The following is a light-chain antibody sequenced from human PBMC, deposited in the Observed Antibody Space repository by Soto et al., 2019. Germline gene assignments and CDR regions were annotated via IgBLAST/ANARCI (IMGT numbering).Light chain of an antibody. CDR2: KDN. Sequence: SYELTQPPSVSVSPGQTARITCFGDALPKQYAYWYQQKSGQAPVLVTYKDNERPSGIPERFSGSSSGTTVTLTISEVQAEDEADYYCQSTDSSGYYLVFGGGTKLTVL. CDR1: ALPKQY. CDR3: QSTDSSGYYLV. J-gene: IGLJ2*01. V-gene: IGLV3-25*03.